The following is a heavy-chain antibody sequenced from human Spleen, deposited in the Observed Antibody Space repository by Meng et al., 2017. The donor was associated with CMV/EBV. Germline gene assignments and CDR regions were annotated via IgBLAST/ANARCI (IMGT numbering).Heavy chain of an antibody. CDR3: ARNYYDSSGYYYLFDY. D-gene: IGHD3-22*01. J-gene: IGHJ4*02. Sequence: KVSCKGSGYSFTSYWIGWVRQMPGKGLEWMGIIYPGDSDTRYSPSFQGQVTISADKSISTAYLQWSSLKASDTAIYYCARNYYDSSGYYYLFDYWGQGTLVTVSS. CDR1: GYSFTSYW. V-gene: IGHV5-51*01. CDR2: IYPGDSDT.